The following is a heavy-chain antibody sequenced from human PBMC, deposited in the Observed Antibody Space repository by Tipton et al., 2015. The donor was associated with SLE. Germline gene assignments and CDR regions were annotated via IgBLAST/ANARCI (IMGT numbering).Heavy chain of an antibody. J-gene: IGHJ6*02. Sequence: TLSLTCTVSGGSISSSSYYWGWIRQPPGKGLEWIGSIYYSGSTYYNPSLKSRVTISVDTSKNQFSLKLSSVTAADTAVYYCARQEGKPYYYYGMDVWGQGTTVTVSS. CDR2: IYYSGST. CDR1: GGSISSSSYY. CDR3: ARQEGKPYYYYGMDV. V-gene: IGHV4-39*01.